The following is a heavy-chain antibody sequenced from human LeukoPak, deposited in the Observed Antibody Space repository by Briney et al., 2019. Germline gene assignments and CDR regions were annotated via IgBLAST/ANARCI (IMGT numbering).Heavy chain of an antibody. Sequence: PGGSLRLSCAASGFTFSSYAMSWVRQAPGKGLEWVSAISGSGGSTYYADSVKGRFTISRDNSKNTLYLQMNSLRAEDTAVYYCAKDGPYCSGGSCYPPSYWGEGTLVTVSS. CDR2: ISGSGGST. CDR1: GFTFSSYA. CDR3: AKDGPYCSGGSCYPPSY. V-gene: IGHV3-23*01. J-gene: IGHJ4*02. D-gene: IGHD2-15*01.